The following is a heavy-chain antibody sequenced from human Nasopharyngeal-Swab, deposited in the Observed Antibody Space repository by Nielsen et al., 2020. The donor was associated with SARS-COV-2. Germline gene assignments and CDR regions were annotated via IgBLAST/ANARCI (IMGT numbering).Heavy chain of an antibody. D-gene: IGHD5-24*01. Sequence: GESLKISCAASGFTFSSYAMSWVRQAPGKGLEWVAFISYDGSNKYYADSVKGRFTISRDNSKNTLYLQMNSLRAEDTAVYYCASTGQRDWLDPWGQGTLVTVSS. CDR1: GFTFSSYA. J-gene: IGHJ5*02. CDR2: ISYDGSNK. CDR3: ASTGQRDWLDP. V-gene: IGHV3-30-3*01.